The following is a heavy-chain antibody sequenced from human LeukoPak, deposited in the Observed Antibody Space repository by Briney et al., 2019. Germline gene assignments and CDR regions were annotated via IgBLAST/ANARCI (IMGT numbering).Heavy chain of an antibody. Sequence: SETLSLTCTVSGGSISSYYWNWIRQPPGKGLEWIGYIYYSGSTSYNPSLKSRVTISVDTSKNQFFLTLSSVTAADTAVYYCARRFGIWGQGTMVTVSS. J-gene: IGHJ3*02. V-gene: IGHV4-59*08. CDR3: ARRFGI. D-gene: IGHD3-10*01. CDR2: IYYSGST. CDR1: GGSISSYY.